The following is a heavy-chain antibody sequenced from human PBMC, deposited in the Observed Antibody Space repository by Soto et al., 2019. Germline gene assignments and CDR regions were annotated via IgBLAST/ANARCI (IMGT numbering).Heavy chain of an antibody. Sequence: SETLSLTCAVYGGSFSGYYWSWIRQPPGKGLEWIGEINHSGSTNYNPSLKSRVTISVDTSKNQPSLNLSSVTAADTSVYYCARKAHFGCGSHFASWGQGTLVTVSS. V-gene: IGHV4-34*01. CDR3: ARKAHFGCGSHFAS. CDR2: INHSGST. CDR1: GGSFSGYY. D-gene: IGHD3-3*02. J-gene: IGHJ4*02.